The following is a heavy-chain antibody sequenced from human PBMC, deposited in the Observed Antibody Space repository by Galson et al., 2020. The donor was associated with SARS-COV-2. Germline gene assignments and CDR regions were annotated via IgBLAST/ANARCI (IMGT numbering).Heavy chain of an antibody. D-gene: IGHD2-15*01. CDR3: ARAWVAESGAVES. Sequence: GESLKISCKGSGYSFTSYWIGWVRQMPGKGLEWMGIIYPGDSDTRYSPSFQGHVTISADKSISTAYLQWSSLKASATATYYCARAWVAESGAVESWGQRTMVTVSS. J-gene: IGHJ3*02. CDR1: GYSFTSYW. CDR2: IYPGDSDT. V-gene: IGHV5-51*01.